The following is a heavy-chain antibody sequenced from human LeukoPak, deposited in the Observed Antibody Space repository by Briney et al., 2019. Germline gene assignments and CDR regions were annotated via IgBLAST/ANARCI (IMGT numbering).Heavy chain of an antibody. CDR2: INHSGST. CDR3: ARDIVVVTALWYFDL. V-gene: IGHV4-34*01. J-gene: IGHJ2*01. Sequence: SETLSLTCAVYGGSLSGYYWSWIRQPPGKGLEWIGEINHSGSTNYNPSLKSRVTISVDTSKNQFSLKLSSVTAADTAVYYCARDIVVVTALWYFDLWGRGTLVTVSS. D-gene: IGHD2-21*02. CDR1: GGSLSGYY.